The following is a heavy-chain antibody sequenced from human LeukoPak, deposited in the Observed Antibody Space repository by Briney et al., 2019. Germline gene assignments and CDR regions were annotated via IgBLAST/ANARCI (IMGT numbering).Heavy chain of an antibody. V-gene: IGHV3-23*01. CDR1: GFTFSSYA. Sequence: AGGSLRLSCAASGFTFSSYAMSWVRQAPGKGLEWVSAISGSGGSTYYADSVKGRFTISRDNSKNTLYLQMNSLRAEDTAVYYCAKDQMIRWGSPIDDYWGQGALVTVSS. J-gene: IGHJ4*02. CDR2: ISGSGGST. D-gene: IGHD3-16*01. CDR3: AKDQMIRWGSPIDDY.